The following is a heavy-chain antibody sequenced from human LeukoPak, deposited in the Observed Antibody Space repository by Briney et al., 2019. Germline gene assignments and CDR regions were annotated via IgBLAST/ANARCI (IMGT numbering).Heavy chain of an antibody. CDR2: INHSGST. J-gene: IGHJ4*02. CDR3: ARGLGYYFDY. V-gene: IGHV4-34*01. D-gene: IGHD3-16*01. CDR1: GFTFSSYA. Sequence: NPGGSLRLSCAASGFTFSSYAMHWVRQAPGKGLEWIGEINHSGSTNYNPSLKSRVTISVDTSKNQFSLKLSSVTAADTAVYYCARGLGYYFDYWGQGTLVTVSS.